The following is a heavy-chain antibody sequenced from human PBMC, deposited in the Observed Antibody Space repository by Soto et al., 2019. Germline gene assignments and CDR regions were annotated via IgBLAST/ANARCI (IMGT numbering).Heavy chain of an antibody. CDR3: ARDAVASDFWSGYSYYYYYYGMDV. CDR2: ISGSGGST. V-gene: IGHV3-23*01. J-gene: IGHJ6*02. Sequence: SLRLSCAASGFTFSSYAMSWVRQAPGKGLEWVSAISGSGGSTYYADSVKGRFTISRDNSKNTLYLQMNSLRAEDTAVYYCARDAVASDFWSGYSYYYYYYGMDVWGQGTTVTVSS. D-gene: IGHD3-3*01. CDR1: GFTFSSYA.